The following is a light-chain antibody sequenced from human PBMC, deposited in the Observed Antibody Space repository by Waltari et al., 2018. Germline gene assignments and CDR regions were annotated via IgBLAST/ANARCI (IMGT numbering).Light chain of an antibody. Sequence: EIVLTQSPGTLSLSPGESATLSCRARQSVTSSHLAWYQQKPGQAPRLLIYGASSRATAIPDRFSGSGSGTDFTLTISRLEAEDFAVYYCQQYGSSPRTFGQGTKVEIK. CDR1: QSVTSSH. J-gene: IGKJ1*01. V-gene: IGKV3-20*01. CDR2: GAS. CDR3: QQYGSSPRT.